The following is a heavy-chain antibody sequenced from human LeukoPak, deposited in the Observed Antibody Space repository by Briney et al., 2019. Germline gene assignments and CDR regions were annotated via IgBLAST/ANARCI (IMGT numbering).Heavy chain of an antibody. Sequence: GGTLRLSCAASGFTVSSNYMSWVRQAPGKGLEWVSVIYSGGSTYYADSMKGRFTISRDNSKNTLYLQMNSLRAEDTAEYYCARDQGSGSRTFDIWGQGTMVTVSS. V-gene: IGHV3-53*01. J-gene: IGHJ3*02. CDR3: ARDQGSGSRTFDI. CDR1: GFTVSSNY. D-gene: IGHD3-10*01. CDR2: IYSGGST.